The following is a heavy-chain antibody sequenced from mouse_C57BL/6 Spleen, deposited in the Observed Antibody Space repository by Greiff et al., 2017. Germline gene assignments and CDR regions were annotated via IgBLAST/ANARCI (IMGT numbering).Heavy chain of an antibody. CDR3: ARGGDYYGSSFAMDY. CDR1: GFTFSDYY. D-gene: IGHD1-1*01. V-gene: IGHV5-16*01. J-gene: IGHJ4*01. CDR2: INYDGSST. Sequence: DVQLVESEGGLVQPGSSMKLSCTASGFTFSDYYMAWVRQVPEKGLEWVANINYDGSSTYYLDSLKSRFIISRDNAKNILYLQMSSLKSEDTATYYCARGGDYYGSSFAMDYWGQGTSVTVSS.